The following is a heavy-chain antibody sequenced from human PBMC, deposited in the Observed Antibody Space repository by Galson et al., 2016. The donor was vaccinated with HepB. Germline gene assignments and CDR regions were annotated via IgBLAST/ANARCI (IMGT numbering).Heavy chain of an antibody. J-gene: IGHJ4*02. V-gene: IGHV3-15*01. CDR2: IKSKTDGETT. CDR1: GFTFSNAR. CDR3: TTGHCRTSGCYGDY. Sequence: SLRLSCAASGFTFSNARMSWVRQAPGKGPEWVCRIKSKTDGETTDYAAPVKGRFTISRDDSKNTLSLQMNSLKTEDPAVYYCTTGHCRTSGCYGDYWGQGTLVTVPS. D-gene: IGHD2-2*01.